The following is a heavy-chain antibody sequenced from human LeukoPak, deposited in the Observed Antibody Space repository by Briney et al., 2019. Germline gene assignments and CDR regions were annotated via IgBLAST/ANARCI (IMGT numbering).Heavy chain of an antibody. D-gene: IGHD2-21*02. CDR1: GFTFSTYA. J-gene: IGHJ4*02. CDR3: AKNCCGTCYSDFDC. CDR2: ISSSGSST. V-gene: IGHV3-23*01. Sequence: GGSLRLSCAASGFTFSTYAMTWVRQAPGKGLEWVSTISSSGSSTFYADSVKGRFTISRDDSKNTLYLQMNSLRAEDTAVFYCAKNCCGTCYSDFDCWGQGTLVTVSS.